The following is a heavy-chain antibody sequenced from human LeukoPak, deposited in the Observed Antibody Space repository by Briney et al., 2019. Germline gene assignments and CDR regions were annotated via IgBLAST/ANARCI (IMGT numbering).Heavy chain of an antibody. CDR2: ISSGSGYI. CDR1: GFTFSSYG. Sequence: GGSLRLSCAASGFTFSSYGMSWVRQAPGKGLEWVSSISSGSGYIHYADSLKGRFTISRDNAKNSLYLQMNSLRAEDTAVYYCARRATTERGHSYGLDYWGQGTLVTVSS. V-gene: IGHV3-21*01. CDR3: ARRATTERGHSYGLDY. J-gene: IGHJ4*02. D-gene: IGHD5-18*01.